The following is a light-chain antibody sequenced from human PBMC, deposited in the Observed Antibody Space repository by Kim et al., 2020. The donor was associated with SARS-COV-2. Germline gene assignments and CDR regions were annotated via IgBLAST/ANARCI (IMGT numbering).Light chain of an antibody. V-gene: IGKV3-15*01. CDR2: GAS. CDR3: QQYKDWPPMYT. Sequence: SPGKRAPLSCRASQSISTDLAWYQQTRGQGPRLLIYGASTRATGIPARFSGSGSGTEFTLTISSLQSEDFAVYYCQQYKDWPPMYTFGQGTKLEI. J-gene: IGKJ2*01. CDR1: QSISTD.